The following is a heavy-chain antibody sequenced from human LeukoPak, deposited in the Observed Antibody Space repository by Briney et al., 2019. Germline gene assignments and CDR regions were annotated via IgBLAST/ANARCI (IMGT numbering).Heavy chain of an antibody. V-gene: IGHV3-23*01. CDR2: ISGSGGST. D-gene: IGHD1-26*01. CDR1: GFTFSSYA. Sequence: PGGSLRLSCAASGFTFSSYAMSWVRQAPGKGLEWVSAISGSGGSTYYADSVKGRFTISRDNSKNTLYLQMQRLRAEDTAVYYCAKSPNRWEPPPYHWFDPWGQGTLVTVSS. J-gene: IGHJ5*02. CDR3: AKSPNRWEPPPYHWFDP.